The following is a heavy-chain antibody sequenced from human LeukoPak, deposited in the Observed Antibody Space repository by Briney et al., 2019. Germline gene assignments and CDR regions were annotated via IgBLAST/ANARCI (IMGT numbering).Heavy chain of an antibody. Sequence: SETLSLTCAVYGGSFSGYYWSWIRQPPGKGLEWIGEINHSGSTNYNPSLKSRVTISVDTSKNQFSLKLSSVTAADTAVYYCAKGSGSYYPLQYYFDYWGQGTLVTVSS. V-gene: IGHV4-34*01. CDR1: GGSFSGYY. CDR2: INHSGST. CDR3: AKGSGSYYPLQYYFDY. J-gene: IGHJ4*02. D-gene: IGHD1-26*01.